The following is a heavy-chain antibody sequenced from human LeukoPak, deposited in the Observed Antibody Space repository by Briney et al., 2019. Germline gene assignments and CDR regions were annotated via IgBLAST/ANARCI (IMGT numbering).Heavy chain of an antibody. V-gene: IGHV3-30-3*01. Sequence: PGGSLRLSCAASGFTFSSYAMHWVRQAPGKGLEWVALISYDGSNKYYADSVKGRFTISRDNSKNTLYLQMNSLRAEDTAVYYCASESPVSDYWGQGTLVTVPS. CDR3: ASESPVSDY. CDR2: ISYDGSNK. CDR1: GFTFSSYA. J-gene: IGHJ4*02.